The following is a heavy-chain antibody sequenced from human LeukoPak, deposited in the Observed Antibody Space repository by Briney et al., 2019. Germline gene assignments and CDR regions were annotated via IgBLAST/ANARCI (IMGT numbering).Heavy chain of an antibody. V-gene: IGHV4-59*01. CDR3: ARDGNPWNLDV. D-gene: IGHD1-14*01. CDR1: GGSISSYY. CDR2: IYYSGRT. Sequence: TSETLSLTCTVSGGSISSYYWTWIQQPPGKALEWIGYIYYSGRTSYNPSLKSRVTMSVDTSKNQFSLKLSSVTAADTAVYYCARDGNPWNLDVWGRGTLVTVSS. J-gene: IGHJ2*01.